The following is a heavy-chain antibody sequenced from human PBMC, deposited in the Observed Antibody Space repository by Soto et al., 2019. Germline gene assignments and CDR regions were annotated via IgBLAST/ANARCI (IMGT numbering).Heavy chain of an antibody. CDR2: LKSRRDGGAS. D-gene: IGHD2-8*02. CDR3: TTDGGVSAYPLFWA. Sequence: EVQLVESGGGLVKPGGSLRLSCAASGITFTNAWMGWVRQAPGKGLEWIGRLKSRRDGGASDYAAPVKGRFGISKDESKNTLYLQMNRLKTDDTAVYHCTTDGGVSAYPLFWAWGQGTLVTVSS. CDR1: GITFTNAW. V-gene: IGHV3-15*01. J-gene: IGHJ5*02.